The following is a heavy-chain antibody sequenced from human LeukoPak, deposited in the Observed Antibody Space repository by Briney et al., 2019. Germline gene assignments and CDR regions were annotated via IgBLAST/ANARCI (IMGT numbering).Heavy chain of an antibody. D-gene: IGHD4-23*01. Sequence: SETLSLTCTVSGGSISGTSYYWGWIRQPPGKGLEWIGSIYYSGNTYYNPSLKSRVTMSVDTSENQFSLKLSSVTAADTAVYYCARPYGGNSNFDCWGQGALVTVSS. J-gene: IGHJ4*02. CDR3: ARPYGGNSNFDC. CDR2: IYYSGNT. V-gene: IGHV4-39*01. CDR1: GGSISGTSYY.